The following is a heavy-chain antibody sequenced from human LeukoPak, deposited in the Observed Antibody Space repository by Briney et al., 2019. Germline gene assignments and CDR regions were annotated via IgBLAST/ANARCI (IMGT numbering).Heavy chain of an antibody. Sequence: PGGSLRLSCAASGFTFSRYWMSWVCQAPGKGLEWVANIKQDGSEKYYVDSVKGRFTISRDNAKNSLYLQMNSLRAEDTAVYYCARDGSSRGFDYWGQGTLVTVSS. CDR2: IKQDGSEK. V-gene: IGHV3-7*04. D-gene: IGHD1-26*01. CDR1: GFTFSRYW. J-gene: IGHJ4*02. CDR3: ARDGSSRGFDY.